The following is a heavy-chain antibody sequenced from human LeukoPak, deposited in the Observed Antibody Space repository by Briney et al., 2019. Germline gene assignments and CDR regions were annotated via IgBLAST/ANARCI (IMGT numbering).Heavy chain of an antibody. CDR1: GFTFSSYG. V-gene: IGHV3-23*01. CDR2: ISGSGGTT. J-gene: IGHJ3*02. D-gene: IGHD5-18*01. Sequence: GGSLRLSCAASGFTFSSYGMSWVRQAPGKGLEGVSSISGSGGTTYYADSVKGRFTISRDNSKNTLYLQMNSLRADDTAVYSCAKDPPTVMANAFHIWGQGTMVTVS. CDR3: AKDPPTVMANAFHI.